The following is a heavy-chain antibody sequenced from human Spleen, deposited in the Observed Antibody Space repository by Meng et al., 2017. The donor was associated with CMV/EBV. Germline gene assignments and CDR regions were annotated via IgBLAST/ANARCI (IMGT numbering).Heavy chain of an antibody. Sequence: LSLTCAASGFTFSSYAMHWVRQAPGKELEWVAVISYDGSNKYYADSVKGRFTISRDNSKNTLYLQMNSLRAEDTAVYYCARDAAGTARHYYYYYGMDVWGQGTTVTVSS. V-gene: IGHV3-30-3*01. CDR1: GFTFSSYA. D-gene: IGHD6-13*01. CDR3: ARDAAGTARHYYYYYGMDV. CDR2: ISYDGSNK. J-gene: IGHJ6*02.